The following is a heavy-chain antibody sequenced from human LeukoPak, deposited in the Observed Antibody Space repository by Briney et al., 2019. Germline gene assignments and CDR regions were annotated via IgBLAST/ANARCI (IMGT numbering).Heavy chain of an antibody. CDR1: GFTFSSYG. Sequence: GGSLRLSCAASGFTFSSYGMHWVRQAPGKGLEWVAVIWYDGSNKYYADSVTGRFTISRDNSKNTLYLQMNSLRAEDTAVYYCAKGEYYYDSSGDYWGQGTLVTVSS. CDR2: IWYDGSNK. V-gene: IGHV3-33*06. J-gene: IGHJ4*02. CDR3: AKGEYYYDSSGDY. D-gene: IGHD3-22*01.